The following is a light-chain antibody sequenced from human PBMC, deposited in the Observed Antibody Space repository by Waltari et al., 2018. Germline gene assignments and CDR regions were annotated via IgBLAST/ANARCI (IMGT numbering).Light chain of an antibody. V-gene: IGLV1-47*01. CDR1: SSNIGSNY. J-gene: IGLJ2*01. Sequence: QSVLTQPPSASGTPGQRGTISCSGSSSNIGSNYVYWYQQLPGTAPKLLIYRNKQRPPGGPDRFSGSQSGTSASLAISGLRSEDEADYYCAAWDDSLSGRGVFGGGTKLTVL. CDR3: AAWDDSLSGRGV. CDR2: RNK.